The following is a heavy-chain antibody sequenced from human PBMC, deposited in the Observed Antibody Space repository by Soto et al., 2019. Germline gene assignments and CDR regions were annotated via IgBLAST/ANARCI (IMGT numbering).Heavy chain of an antibody. CDR3: ARDPLRGLN. Sequence: QVQLVQSGAEVKPPGASVKLSCKTSGYTFTSYYIHWVRQAPGQGLEWMGIINPNGGSTNYAQNLQGRFTMTSDTSTSTVYLELSSLRSDDTAVHYCARDPLRGLNWGQGTLVTVSS. J-gene: IGHJ4*02. CDR1: GYTFTSYY. D-gene: IGHD4-17*01. CDR2: INPNGGST. V-gene: IGHV1-46*01.